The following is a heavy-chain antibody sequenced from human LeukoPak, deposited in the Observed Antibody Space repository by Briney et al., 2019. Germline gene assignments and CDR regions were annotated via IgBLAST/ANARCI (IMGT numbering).Heavy chain of an antibody. Sequence: GGSLRLSCAASGFTFSSYWMSWVRQAPGKGLEWVSVIYSGGSTYYADSVKGRFTISRDNSKNTLYLQMNSLRAEDTAVYYCARENVTMVRGGRPRRYGMDVWGKGTTVTVSS. CDR2: IYSGGST. V-gene: IGHV3-53*01. J-gene: IGHJ6*04. CDR3: ARENVTMVRGGRPRRYGMDV. D-gene: IGHD3-10*01. CDR1: GFTFSSYW.